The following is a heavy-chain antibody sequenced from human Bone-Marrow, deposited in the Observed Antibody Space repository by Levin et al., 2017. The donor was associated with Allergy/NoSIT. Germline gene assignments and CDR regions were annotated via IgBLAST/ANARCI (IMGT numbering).Heavy chain of an antibody. D-gene: IGHD1-26*01. Sequence: QPGGSLRLSCVASGLTLSTYWMSWVRQAPGKGLEWVANIKEDGSEKNYVDSVKGRFTISRDNAKNSLYLQMNSLRAEDTAVYYCRVGAGDYWGQGTLVTVSS. V-gene: IGHV3-7*01. CDR2: IKEDGSEK. CDR1: GLTLSTYW. J-gene: IGHJ4*02. CDR3: RVGAGDY.